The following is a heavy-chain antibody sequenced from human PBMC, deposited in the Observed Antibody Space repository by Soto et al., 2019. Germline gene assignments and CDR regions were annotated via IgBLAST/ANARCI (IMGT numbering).Heavy chain of an antibody. D-gene: IGHD4-17*01. Sequence: TLSLTCTVSGCSISSGGYYWSWIRQHPGKGLEWIGYIYYSGSTYYNPSLKSRVTISVDTSKNQFSLKLSSVTAADTAVYYCAREYYGGNSAWFDPWGPGSLVTGSS. CDR1: GCSISSGGYY. CDR3: AREYYGGNSAWFDP. V-gene: IGHV4-31*03. J-gene: IGHJ5*02. CDR2: IYYSGST.